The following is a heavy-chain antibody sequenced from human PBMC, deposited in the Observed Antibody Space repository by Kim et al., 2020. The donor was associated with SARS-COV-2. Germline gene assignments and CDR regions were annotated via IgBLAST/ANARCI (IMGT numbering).Heavy chain of an antibody. CDR3: AKVDWGSDAFDI. D-gene: IGHD7-27*01. Sequence: GGSLRLSCAASGFTFNSYAMSWVRQAPGKGLEWISAISGSGGSTYYADSVKGRFTISRDNSKNTLYLQMNSLRAEDTAVYYGAKVDWGSDAFDIWGQGTLVTVSS. J-gene: IGHJ3*02. CDR2: ISGSGGST. V-gene: IGHV3-23*01. CDR1: GFTFNSYA.